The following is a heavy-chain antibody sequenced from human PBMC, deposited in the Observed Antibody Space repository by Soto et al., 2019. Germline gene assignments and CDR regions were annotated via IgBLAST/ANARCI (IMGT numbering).Heavy chain of an antibody. CDR3: VLTNSGYGVGWEGMDV. CDR2: IYHSGST. D-gene: IGHD5-12*01. Sequence: QVQLQESGPGLVKPSGTLSLTCAVSGGSISSSNWWSWVRQPPGKGLEWSGEIYHSGSTNYNPSLKSRVTISVDKSKNQFSLKLSSVTAADTAVYYCVLTNSGYGVGWEGMDVWGQGTTVTVSS. CDR1: GGSISSSNW. J-gene: IGHJ6*02. V-gene: IGHV4-4*02.